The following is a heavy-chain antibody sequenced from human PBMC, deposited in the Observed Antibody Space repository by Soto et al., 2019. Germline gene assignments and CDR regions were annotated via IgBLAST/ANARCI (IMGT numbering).Heavy chain of an antibody. CDR3: AKDLSAIQSNYVPLVYYYGMDV. J-gene: IGHJ6*02. D-gene: IGHD1-7*01. V-gene: IGHV3-30*18. Sequence: HPGGSLRLSCAASGFTFSSYGMHWVRQAPGKGLEWVAVISYDGSNKYYADSVKGRFTISRDNSKNTLYLQMNSLRAEDTAVYYCAKDLSAIQSNYVPLVYYYGMDVWGQGTTVTVSS. CDR1: GFTFSSYG. CDR2: ISYDGSNK.